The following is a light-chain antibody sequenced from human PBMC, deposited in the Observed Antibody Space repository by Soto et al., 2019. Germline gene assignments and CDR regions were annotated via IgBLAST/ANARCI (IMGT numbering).Light chain of an antibody. Sequence: QSALTQPPSASGSPGQSVTISCTGTSSDVGGYNYVYWYQQHPGKAPKLMISEVSKRPSGVPDRFSGSKSGNTASLTVSVLQAEDEADYYCSSFSGNNNLVFGGGTKLTVL. CDR3: SSFSGNNNLV. CDR2: EVS. J-gene: IGLJ2*01. CDR1: SSDVGGYNY. V-gene: IGLV2-8*01.